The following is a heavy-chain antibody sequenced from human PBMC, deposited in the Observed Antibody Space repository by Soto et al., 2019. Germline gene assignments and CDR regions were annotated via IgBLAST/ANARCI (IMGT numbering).Heavy chain of an antibody. Sequence: PSQTLALACGISGDSVSSNSSACNFIRQSPSRGLEWLGRTYYRSKWYNDYAVSVKSRITINPDTSKNQFSLQLNSVTPEDTAVYYCARDKWITGTKYYGMDVWGQGTTVTVSS. CDR1: GDSVSSNSSA. CDR2: TYYRSKWYN. CDR3: ARDKWITGTKYYGMDV. J-gene: IGHJ6*02. D-gene: IGHD1-7*01. V-gene: IGHV6-1*01.